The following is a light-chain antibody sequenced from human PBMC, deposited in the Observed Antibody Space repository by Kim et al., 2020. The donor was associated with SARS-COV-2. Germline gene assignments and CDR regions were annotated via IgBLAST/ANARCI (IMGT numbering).Light chain of an antibody. CDR2: GKN. CDR1: SLRSYY. Sequence: ELTQDPAVSVALGQTVRITCQGDSLRSYYASWYQQKPGQAPVLVIYGKNNRPSGIPDRFSGSSSGNTASLTITGAQAEDEADYYCNSRDSSGNLFGGGTQLTVL. CDR3: NSRDSSGNL. V-gene: IGLV3-19*01. J-gene: IGLJ2*01.